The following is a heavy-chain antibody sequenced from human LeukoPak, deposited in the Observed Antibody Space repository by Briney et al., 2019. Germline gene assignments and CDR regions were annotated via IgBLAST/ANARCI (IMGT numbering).Heavy chain of an antibody. CDR1: GYIFTTYW. CDR3: ARQSTLTAGMDV. D-gene: IGHD5-18*01. Sequence: VESLRIPCKGSGYIFTTYWMSWVRQMPGKGLEWMGRIDPSDSYTTYSPSFQGHVTISADKSISIAYLQWSSLKASDTAMYYCARQSTLTAGMDVWGQGPTVLVSS. V-gene: IGHV5-10-1*01. CDR2: IDPSDSYT. J-gene: IGHJ6*02.